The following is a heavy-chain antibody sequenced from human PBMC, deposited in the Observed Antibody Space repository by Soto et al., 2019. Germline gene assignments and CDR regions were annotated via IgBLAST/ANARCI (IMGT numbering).Heavy chain of an antibody. J-gene: IGHJ4*02. V-gene: IGHV4-59*01. CDR2: IYYSGST. D-gene: IGHD6-19*01. CDR3: ARGSSGWYLYYFDY. Sequence: SETLSLTCTVSGGSISSYYWSWIRQPPGKGLEWIGYIYYSGSTNYNPSLKSRVTISVDTSKNQFSLKLSSVTAADTAVYYCARGSSGWYLYYFDYWGQRTLVTVSS. CDR1: GGSISSYY.